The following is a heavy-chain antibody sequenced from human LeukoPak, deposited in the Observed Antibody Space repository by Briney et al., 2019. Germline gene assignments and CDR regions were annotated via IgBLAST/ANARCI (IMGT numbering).Heavy chain of an antibody. CDR3: AKDGLPPYVVVPAATLDY. J-gene: IGHJ4*02. CDR2: IRYDGSNK. D-gene: IGHD2-2*01. V-gene: IGHV3-30*02. Sequence: GGSLRLSCAASGFTFSSYGMHWVRQAPGKGLEWVAFIRYDGSNKYYADSVKGRFTISRDNSRNTLYLQMNSLRAEDTAVYYCAKDGLPPYVVVPAATLDYWGQGTLVTVSS. CDR1: GFTFSSYG.